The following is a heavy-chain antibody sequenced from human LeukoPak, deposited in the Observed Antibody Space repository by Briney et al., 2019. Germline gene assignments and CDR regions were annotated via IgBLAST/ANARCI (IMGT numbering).Heavy chain of an antibody. J-gene: IGHJ3*02. Sequence: PSETLSLTCTVSGGSISSYYWNWIRQPPGKGLEWIGYIYYSGGTNYNPSLKSRVTRSLDTFKNQFSLKLSSVTAADTAVYYCAGASLYYDSSGQRTFDIWGQGTMVTVSS. CDR1: GGSISSYY. D-gene: IGHD3-22*01. V-gene: IGHV4-59*01. CDR2: IYYSGGT. CDR3: AGASLYYDSSGQRTFDI.